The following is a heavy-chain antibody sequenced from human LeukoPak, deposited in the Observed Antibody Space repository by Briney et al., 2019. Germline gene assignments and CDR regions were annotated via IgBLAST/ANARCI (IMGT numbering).Heavy chain of an antibody. V-gene: IGHV4-34*01. CDR2: INHSGST. J-gene: IGHJ4*02. Sequence: SETLSLTCAVYGGSFSGYYWSWIRQPPGKGLEWIGEINHSGSTNYNPSLKSRVTISVDTSKNQFSLKLSSVTAADTAVYYCARRRRHRRYFDWSPWDYFDYWGQGTLVTVSS. CDR3: ARRRRHRRYFDWSPWDYFDY. D-gene: IGHD3-9*01. CDR1: GGSFSGYY.